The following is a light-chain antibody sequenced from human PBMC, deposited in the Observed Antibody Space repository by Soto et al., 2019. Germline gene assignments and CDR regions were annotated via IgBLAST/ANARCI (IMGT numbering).Light chain of an antibody. V-gene: IGKV3-20*01. Sequence: EIVLTQSPVTLSLSPGERATLSCRASQRLTNNFLAWFQQRPGLAPRLLIYGASSRASGIPERFSGSGSGTDFALTISRPEPEDFAVYYCQQYGRSPFTFGQGTMLQIK. CDR1: QRLTNNF. CDR3: QQYGRSPFT. CDR2: GAS. J-gene: IGKJ2*01.